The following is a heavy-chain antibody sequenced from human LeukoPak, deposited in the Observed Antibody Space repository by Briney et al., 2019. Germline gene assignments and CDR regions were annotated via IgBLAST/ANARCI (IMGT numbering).Heavy chain of an antibody. J-gene: IGHJ4*02. D-gene: IGHD3-3*01. V-gene: IGHV1-8*03. CDR2: MNPNSGNT. Sequence: ASVKVSCKASGGTFSSYAISWVRQATGQGLEWMGWMNPNSGNTGYAQKFQGRVTITRNTSIGTAYMELSSLRSEDTAVYYCARARVITIFGVVITYYFDYWGQGTLVTVSS. CDR1: GGTFSSYA. CDR3: ARARVITIFGVVITYYFDY.